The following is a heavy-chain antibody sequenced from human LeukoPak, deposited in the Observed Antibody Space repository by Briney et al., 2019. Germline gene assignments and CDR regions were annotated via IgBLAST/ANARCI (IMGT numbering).Heavy chain of an antibody. CDR2: INPNSGGT. J-gene: IGHJ6*03. Sequence: GASVKVSCXASGYTFTGYYMHWVRQAPGQGLEWMGWINPNSGGTNYAQKFQGRVTMTRDTSISTAYMELSRLRSDDTAVYYCARRSRIVGATSYYYYYMDVWGKGTTVTVSS. D-gene: IGHD1-26*01. CDR1: GYTFTGYY. V-gene: IGHV1-2*02. CDR3: ARRSRIVGATSYYYYYMDV.